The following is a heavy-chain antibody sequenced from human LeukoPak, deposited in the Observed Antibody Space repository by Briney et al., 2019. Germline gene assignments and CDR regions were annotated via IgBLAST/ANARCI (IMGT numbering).Heavy chain of an antibody. CDR3: AKQKGCSYGAAFDI. CDR2: INSYGSSK. CDR1: GFTFSSYW. D-gene: IGHD5-18*01. Sequence: GGSLRLSCAASGFTFSSYWMHWVRQAPGKGLVWVSRINSYGSSKSYPDSVKGRFTISRDNAKNTLYLQMNSLRAEDRAVYYCAKQKGCSYGAAFDIWGQGTMVTVSS. J-gene: IGHJ3*02. V-gene: IGHV3-74*01.